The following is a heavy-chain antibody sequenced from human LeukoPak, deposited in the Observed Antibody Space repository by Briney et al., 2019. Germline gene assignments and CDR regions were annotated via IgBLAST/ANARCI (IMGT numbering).Heavy chain of an antibody. CDR1: GGSISSGVYY. CDR3: ARVLRYFDWLPFDY. Sequence: SETLSPTCTVSGGSISSGVYYWSWIRQPPGKGLEWIGYIYYSGSTNYNPSLKSRVTISVDTSKNQFSLKLSSVTAADTAVYYCARVLRYFDWLPFDYWGQGTLVTVSS. V-gene: IGHV4-61*08. J-gene: IGHJ4*02. D-gene: IGHD3-9*01. CDR2: IYYSGST.